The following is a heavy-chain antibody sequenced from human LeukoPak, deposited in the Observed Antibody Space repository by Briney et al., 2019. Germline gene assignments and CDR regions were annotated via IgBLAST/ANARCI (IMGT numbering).Heavy chain of an antibody. CDR2: IYTSVST. J-gene: IGHJ6*02. CDR1: GGSISSYY. V-gene: IGHV4-4*07. CDR3: ARGIRITMVRGVITNYYYYYGMDV. Sequence: SETLSLTCTVSGGSISSYYWSWIRQPAGKGLEWIGRIYTSVSTNYNPSLKSRVTMSVDTSKNQFSLKLSSVTAADTAVYYCARGIRITMVRGVITNYYYYYGMDVWGQGTTVTVSS. D-gene: IGHD3-10*01.